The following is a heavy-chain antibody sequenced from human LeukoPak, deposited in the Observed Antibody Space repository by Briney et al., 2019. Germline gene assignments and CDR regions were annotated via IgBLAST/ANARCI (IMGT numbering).Heavy chain of an antibody. V-gene: IGHV4-34*01. J-gene: IGHJ4*02. D-gene: IGHD2-2*01. CDR1: GGSFSGYY. CDR2: INHSGST. Sequence: SETLSLTCAVYGGSFSGYYWSWIRQPPGKGLEWIGEINHSGSTNYNPSLKSRVTISVDTSKNQFSLKLSSVTAADTAVYYCATRPYCSSTSCSSVWGQGTLVTVSS. CDR3: ATRPYCSSTSCSSV.